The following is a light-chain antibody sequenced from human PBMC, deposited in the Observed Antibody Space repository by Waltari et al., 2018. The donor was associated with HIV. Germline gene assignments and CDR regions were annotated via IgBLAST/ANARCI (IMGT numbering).Light chain of an antibody. CDR2: GNN. CDR3: QSYDSSLTTTV. J-gene: IGLJ2*01. V-gene: IGLV1-40*01. Sequence: QSVLTQPPSVSGDPGQRVTISCTGSKSNIGAGYDVHWYQQVPGTAPKLLISGNNNRASGVPDRFSGSKSGTSASLAISGLQAEDEAEYHCQSYDSSLTTTVFGGGTKLTVL. CDR1: KSNIGAGYD.